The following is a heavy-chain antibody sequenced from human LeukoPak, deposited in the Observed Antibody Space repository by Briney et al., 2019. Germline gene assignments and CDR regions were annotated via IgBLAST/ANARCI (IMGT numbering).Heavy chain of an antibody. Sequence: PGGSLRLSCAASGFTFNTYNMNWVRQAPGKGLEWVAYITSSSDTIYYADSVKGRFTISRDNAKNSLYLQMNSLRAEDTAVYYCARDHYSRNDYWGQGTLVTVSS. D-gene: IGHD4-11*01. J-gene: IGHJ4*02. CDR1: GFTFNTYN. V-gene: IGHV3-48*01. CDR2: ITSSSDTI. CDR3: ARDHYSRNDY.